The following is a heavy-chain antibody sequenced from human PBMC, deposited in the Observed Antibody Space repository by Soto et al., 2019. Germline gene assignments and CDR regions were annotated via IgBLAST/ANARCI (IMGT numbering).Heavy chain of an antibody. Sequence: SETLSLTCAVYGGSFSGYYWSWIRQPPGKGLEWIGEINHSGSTNYNPSLKSRVTISVDTSKNQFSLKLSSVTAADTAVYYFARGKSYYDSSGYYLYDAFDIWGQGTMVTVSS. V-gene: IGHV4-34*01. D-gene: IGHD3-22*01. CDR2: INHSGST. CDR3: ARGKSYYDSSGYYLYDAFDI. J-gene: IGHJ3*02. CDR1: GGSFSGYY.